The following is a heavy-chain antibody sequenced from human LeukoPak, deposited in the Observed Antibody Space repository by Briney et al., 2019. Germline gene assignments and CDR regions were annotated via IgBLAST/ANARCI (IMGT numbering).Heavy chain of an antibody. J-gene: IGHJ4*02. CDR3: ARDPSVKGSSWYRGDYFDY. V-gene: IGHV3-21*01. Sequence: GGSLRLSCAASGFTFSSYSMNWVRQAPGKGLEWVSSISSSSSYIYYADSVKGRFTISRDNAKNSLYLQMNSLRAEDTAVYYCARDPSVKGSSWYRGDYFDYGGQGTLVTVSS. CDR1: GFTFSSYS. CDR2: ISSSSSYI. D-gene: IGHD6-13*01.